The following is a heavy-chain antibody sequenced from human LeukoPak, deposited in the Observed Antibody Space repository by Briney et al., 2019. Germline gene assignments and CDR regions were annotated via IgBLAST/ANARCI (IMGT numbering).Heavy chain of an antibody. D-gene: IGHD6-19*01. CDR1: GYSFTNYW. J-gene: IGHJ4*02. CDR3: ARHPVPYSSGWYHFDY. CDR2: IYPGDSNT. Sequence: GESLKISCKGSGYSFTNYWIGWVRQMPGKGLEWMGFIYPGDSNTRYSPSFPGQVTISADKSISTAYLQWSSLKASDTAMYYCARHPVPYSSGWYHFDYWGQGTLVTVSS. V-gene: IGHV5-51*01.